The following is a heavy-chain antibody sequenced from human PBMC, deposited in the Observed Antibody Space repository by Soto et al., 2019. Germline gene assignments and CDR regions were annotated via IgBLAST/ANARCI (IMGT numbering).Heavy chain of an antibody. Sequence: QVQLQESGPGLVKPSETLSLTCTVSGDSISSYYWNWIRQPPGKGLEWIGHIFNSGSTGYNPSLNSRVTISVDTSKNLFSLKLSSVTAADTAVYYCARRVLADEVVTANNWLDPWGQGTLVTVSS. CDR2: IFNSGST. CDR3: ARRVLADEVVTANNWLDP. J-gene: IGHJ5*02. D-gene: IGHD3-22*01. CDR1: GDSISSYY. V-gene: IGHV4-4*09.